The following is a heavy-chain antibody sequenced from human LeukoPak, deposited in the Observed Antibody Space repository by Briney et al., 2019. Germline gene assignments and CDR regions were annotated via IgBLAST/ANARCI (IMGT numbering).Heavy chain of an antibody. V-gene: IGHV3-23*01. J-gene: IGHJ3*02. Sequence: GGSLRLSCAASGFTVSDYSMSWVRQAPGKGLEWVSAISGSGSYTDYADSVKGRFTISKDNSKNTLYMRMSSLRAEDTAVYYCAADYDILTGYQFDIWGQGTMVTVSS. D-gene: IGHD3-9*01. CDR1: GFTVSDYS. CDR3: AADYDILTGYQFDI. CDR2: ISGSGSYT.